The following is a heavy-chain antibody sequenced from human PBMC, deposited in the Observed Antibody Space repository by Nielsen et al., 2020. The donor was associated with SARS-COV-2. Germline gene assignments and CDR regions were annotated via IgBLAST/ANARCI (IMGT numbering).Heavy chain of an antibody. J-gene: IGHJ4*02. CDR3: ARGGVLWFAELPDY. V-gene: IGHV3-20*04. CDR1: GFTFDDYG. Sequence: GVLKISCAASGFTFDDYGMSWVRQAPGKGLEWVSGINWSGDNTGYADSMKGRFTIFRDNAKNSLFLQMNSLRAEDTAFYYCARGGVLWFAELPDYWGQGTLVTVSS. CDR2: INWSGDNT. D-gene: IGHD3-10*01.